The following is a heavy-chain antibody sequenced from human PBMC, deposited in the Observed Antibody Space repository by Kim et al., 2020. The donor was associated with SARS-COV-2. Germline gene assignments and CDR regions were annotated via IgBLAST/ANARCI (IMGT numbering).Heavy chain of an antibody. J-gene: IGHJ4*02. CDR2: INHSGST. CDR1: GGSFSGYY. Sequence: SETLSLTCAVYGGSFSGYYWSWIRQPPGKGLEWIGEINHSGSTNYNPSLKSRVTISVDTSKNQFSLKLSSVTAADTAVYCCAGYSSSWDSRAGFDYWGQGTLVTVSS. CDR3: AGYSSSWDSRAGFDY. V-gene: IGHV4-34*01. D-gene: IGHD6-13*01.